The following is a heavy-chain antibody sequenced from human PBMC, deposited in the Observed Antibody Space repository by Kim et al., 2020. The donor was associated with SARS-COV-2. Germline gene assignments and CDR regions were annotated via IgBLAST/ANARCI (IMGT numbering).Heavy chain of an antibody. J-gene: IGHJ4*02. D-gene: IGHD4-17*01. V-gene: IGHV4-39*01. CDR3: ARLGYGDYFRPG. Sequence: SYNPSLKSRVTISVDTSKNQFSLKLTSVTAADTAVYFCARLGYGDYFRPGWGQGTLVTVSS.